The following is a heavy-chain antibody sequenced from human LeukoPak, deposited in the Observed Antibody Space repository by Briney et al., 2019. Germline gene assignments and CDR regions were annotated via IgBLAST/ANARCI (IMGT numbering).Heavy chain of an antibody. J-gene: IGHJ4*02. Sequence: GGSLRLSCAASGFTFSSHDLSWVRQAPGKGLEWISASGSGGNTYYADSVKGRFTISRDNSKSPLHLQMNSLRAEDTAIYYCAKELVGWSTVDYWGQGTLVTVSS. V-gene: IGHV3-23*01. D-gene: IGHD6-19*01. CDR3: AKELVGWSTVDY. CDR1: GFTFSSHD. CDR2: SGSGGNT.